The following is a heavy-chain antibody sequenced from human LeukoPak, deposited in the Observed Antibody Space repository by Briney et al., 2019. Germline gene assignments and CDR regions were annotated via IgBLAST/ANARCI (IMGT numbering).Heavy chain of an antibody. V-gene: IGHV4-59*01. D-gene: IGHD4-17*01. CDR3: ARSGIYGDYGIYFDY. CDR1: GDSINSYY. J-gene: IGHJ4*02. Sequence: SETLSLTCSVSGDSINSYYWSWIRQPPGKGLEWIGYIHYSGSTKYNPSLKSRVTISADTSKKQFSLKLSSVTAADTAVYYCARSGIYGDYGIYFDYWGQGTLVTVSS. CDR2: IHYSGST.